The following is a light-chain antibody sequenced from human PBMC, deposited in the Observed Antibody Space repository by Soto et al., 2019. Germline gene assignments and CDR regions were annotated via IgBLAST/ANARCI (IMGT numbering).Light chain of an antibody. CDR3: QQRNNYPLT. CDR1: QNVKRL. Sequence: EIDLTQSPSTLSLSPGDRATISCRASQNVKRLLAWYQQKPGQAPKLLIYAASTMASGIPDRFSGSGSGRAFTLTVCSLQPEDLAIYYCQQRNNYPLTFGRGTKVEIK. J-gene: IGKJ4*01. CDR2: AAS. V-gene: IGKV3-11*02.